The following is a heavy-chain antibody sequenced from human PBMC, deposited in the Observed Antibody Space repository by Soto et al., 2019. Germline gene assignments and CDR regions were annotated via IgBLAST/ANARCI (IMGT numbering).Heavy chain of an antibody. V-gene: IGHV4-59*01. D-gene: IGHD3-10*02. CDR3: ASMIGDPVLSFDS. CDR2: NFYSGST. Sequence: QVQLQESGPGLVKPSETLSLTCTVSGGSISSYYWSWMRQPPGKGLEWIGFNFYSGSTSYDPSLKSRVTISIDTSEYQSSLKLYSVTAADTAVYYCASMIGDPVLSFDSWGQGTLVAVFS. J-gene: IGHJ5*01. CDR1: GGSISSYY.